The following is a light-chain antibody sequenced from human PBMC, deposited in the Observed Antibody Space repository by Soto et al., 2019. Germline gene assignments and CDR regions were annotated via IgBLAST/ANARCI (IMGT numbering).Light chain of an antibody. CDR2: KAS. CDR1: QSISSW. CDR3: QQYNSYSWT. Sequence: DIQMTQSPSSLSASVGDRVTITCRASQSISSWWAWYQQKPGKAPKLLIYKASTLESGVPSRFSGRGSGAEFTLTITGLQPDDSATYYCQQYNSYSWTFGQGTKVEIK. V-gene: IGKV1-5*03. J-gene: IGKJ1*01.